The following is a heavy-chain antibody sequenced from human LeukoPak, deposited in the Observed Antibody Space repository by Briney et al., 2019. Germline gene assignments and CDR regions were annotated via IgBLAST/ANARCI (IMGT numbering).Heavy chain of an antibody. CDR2: IYTSGST. CDR3: AADFGY. CDR1: GGSISSGSYY. V-gene: IGHV4-61*02. Sequence: SSETLSLTCTVSGGSISSGSYYWSWIRQPAGKGLEWIGRIYTSGSTNYNPSLKSRVTISVDTSKNQFSLKLSSVTAADTAVYYCAADFGYWGQGTLVTVSS. D-gene: IGHD3-3*01. J-gene: IGHJ4*02.